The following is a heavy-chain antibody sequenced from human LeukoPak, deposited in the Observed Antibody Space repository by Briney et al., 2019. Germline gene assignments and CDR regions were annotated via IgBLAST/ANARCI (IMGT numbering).Heavy chain of an antibody. V-gene: IGHV4-61*02. Sequence: SQTLSLTCTVSGGSISSGSYYWTWLRQPAGKGLEWIGRVSTSGSTYYNPSLKSRVTIFLDTSKNQFSLNMDSVAAADTAVYYCARGHGDYTVLGFWGQGALVTVSS. CDR1: GGSISSGSYY. D-gene: IGHD4-17*01. CDR3: ARGHGDYTVLGF. J-gene: IGHJ4*02. CDR2: VSTSGST.